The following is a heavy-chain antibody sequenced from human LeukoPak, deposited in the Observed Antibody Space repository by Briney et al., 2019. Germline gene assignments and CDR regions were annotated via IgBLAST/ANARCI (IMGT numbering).Heavy chain of an antibody. D-gene: IGHD3-3*01. Sequence: GGSLRLSCAASGFTFSSYAMSWVRQAPGKGLEWVSAISGSGGSTYYADSVKGRFTISRDNAKNSLYLQMNSLRAEDTAVYCCARDQGRFLEWLSTYFDYWGQGTLVTVSS. CDR2: ISGSGGST. J-gene: IGHJ4*02. V-gene: IGHV3-23*01. CDR1: GFTFSSYA. CDR3: ARDQGRFLEWLSTYFDY.